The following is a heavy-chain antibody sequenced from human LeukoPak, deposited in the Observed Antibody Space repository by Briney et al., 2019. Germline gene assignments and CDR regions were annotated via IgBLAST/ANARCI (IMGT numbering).Heavy chain of an antibody. V-gene: IGHV4-31*03. D-gene: IGHD5-18*01. Sequence: SETLSLTCTVSGSSISSGGYYWSWIRQHPGKGLEWFGYIYYSGSTYYNPSLKSRVTISVDTSKNQFSLKLSSVTAADTAVYYCARGVYSYGYRFPYYFDYWGQGTLVTVSS. CDR2: IYYSGST. CDR3: ARGVYSYGYRFPYYFDY. CDR1: GSSISSGGYY. J-gene: IGHJ4*02.